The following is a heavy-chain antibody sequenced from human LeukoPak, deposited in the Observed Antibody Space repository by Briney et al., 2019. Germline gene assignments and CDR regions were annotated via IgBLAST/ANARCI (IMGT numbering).Heavy chain of an antibody. Sequence: SETLSLTCTVSGGSISSGSYFWSWIRQPAGKGLEWIGRIYASGSANYNPSLKSRVTISVDTSKNQFSLKLSSVTAAGTAVYYCARDVAYGDYVDYWGQGTLVTVSS. CDR2: IYASGSA. CDR1: GGSISSGSYF. V-gene: IGHV4-61*02. CDR3: ARDVAYGDYVDY. D-gene: IGHD4-17*01. J-gene: IGHJ4*02.